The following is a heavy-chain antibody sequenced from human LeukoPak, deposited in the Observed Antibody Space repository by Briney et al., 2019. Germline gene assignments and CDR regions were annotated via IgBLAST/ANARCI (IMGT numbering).Heavy chain of an antibody. J-gene: IGHJ4*02. CDR3: ARLPYYYDSSWFDY. CDR1: GFTFSSYE. Sequence: PGGSLRLSCAASGFTFSSYEMNWVRQAPGKGLGWVSGINWNGGSTGYADSVKGRFTISRDNAKNSLYLQMNSLRAEDTALYYCARLPYYYDSSWFDYWGQGTLVTVSS. D-gene: IGHD3-22*01. CDR2: INWNGGST. V-gene: IGHV3-20*04.